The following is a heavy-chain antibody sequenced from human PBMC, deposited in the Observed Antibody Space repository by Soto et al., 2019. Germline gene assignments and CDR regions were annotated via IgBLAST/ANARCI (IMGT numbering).Heavy chain of an antibody. J-gene: IGHJ3*02. CDR3: ARESVNYGDYGSDAFDI. V-gene: IGHV1-69*13. Sequence: AVKVSCKASGRTFSSYANRWVRQAPGQGLEWMGGIIPIFGTANYAQKFQGRVTITADESTSTAYMELSSLRSEDTAVYYCARESVNYGDYGSDAFDIWGQGTMVTV. D-gene: IGHD4-17*01. CDR2: IIPIFGTA. CDR1: GRTFSSYA.